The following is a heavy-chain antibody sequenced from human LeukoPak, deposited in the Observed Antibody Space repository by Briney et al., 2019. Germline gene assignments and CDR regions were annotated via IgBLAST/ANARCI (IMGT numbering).Heavy chain of an antibody. J-gene: IGHJ6*03. CDR2: INWNGGST. V-gene: IGHV3-20*04. D-gene: IGHD3-9*01. Sequence: GGSLRLSCAASGFTFDDYGMSWVRQAPGKGLEWVSGINWNGGSTGYADSVKGRFTISRDNAKNSLYLQMNSLRAEDTALYYCARGVVWFNEDHHYYYYYYMDVWGKGTTVTVSS. CDR3: ARGVVWFNEDHHYYYYYYMDV. CDR1: GFTFDDYG.